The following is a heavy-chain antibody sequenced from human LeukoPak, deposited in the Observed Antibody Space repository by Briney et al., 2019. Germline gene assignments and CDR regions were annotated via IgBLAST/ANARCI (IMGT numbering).Heavy chain of an antibody. CDR1: GGSISSYY. CDR3: GRRTSYDTLTGYTYWYFDL. D-gene: IGHD3-9*01. J-gene: IGHJ2*01. Sequence: SETLSPTCTVSGGSISSYYWSWIRQPPRRGLEWIGYTSYSGSTDYNPSLRSRVTLSVDTSKNQLSLKLSSVTAADTAVYYCGRRTSYDTLTGYTYWYFDLWGRGTLVTVSS. V-gene: IGHV4-59*01. CDR2: TSYSGST.